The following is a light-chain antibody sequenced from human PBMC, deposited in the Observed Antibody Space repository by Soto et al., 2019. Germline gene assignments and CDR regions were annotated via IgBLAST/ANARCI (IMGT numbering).Light chain of an antibody. V-gene: IGLV1-44*01. CDR3: AVWDDSLNGVV. CDR2: GNN. J-gene: IGLJ2*01. Sequence: QSVLTQPPSASVTPGQRVTISCSGSSSNIGSNIVNWYQQLPGTAPKVLIYGNNQRPSGVPDRFSGSKSGTSASLAISGLQSEDEADYHCAVWDDSLNGVVFGGGTKVTVL. CDR1: SSNIGSNI.